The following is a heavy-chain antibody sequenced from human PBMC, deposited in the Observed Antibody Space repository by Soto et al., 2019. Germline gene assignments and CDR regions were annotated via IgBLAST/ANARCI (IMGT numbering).Heavy chain of an antibody. CDR1: GGCISTYY. J-gene: IGHJ4*02. Sequence: SETLSRTCTVSGGCISTYYWSWIRQPPGKGLEWIGYIYYSGSTNYNSGTTKYNPSLQSRVSISADPSKNQFSLNLNSVTAADTALCYCATTGTTWYTDWGQGTLVTVSS. CDR3: ATTGTTWYTD. D-gene: IGHD6-13*01. V-gene: IGHV4-59*13. CDR2: IYYSGST.